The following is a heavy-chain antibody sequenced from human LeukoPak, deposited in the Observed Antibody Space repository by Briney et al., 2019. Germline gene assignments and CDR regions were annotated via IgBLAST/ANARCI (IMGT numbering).Heavy chain of an antibody. V-gene: IGHV4-34*01. CDR3: ARLRWFWHFDY. CDR1: GGSFSGYY. CDR2: INHSGST. Sequence: SETLSLTCAVYGGSFSGYYWSWIRQPPGKGLEWIGEINHSGSTNYNPSLKSRVTISVDTSKNQFSLKLSSVTAADTAVYYCARLRWFWHFDYWGQGTLVTVSS. J-gene: IGHJ4*02. D-gene: IGHD3-10*01.